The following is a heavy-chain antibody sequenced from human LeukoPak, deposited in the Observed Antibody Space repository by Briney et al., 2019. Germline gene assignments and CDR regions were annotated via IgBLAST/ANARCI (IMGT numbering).Heavy chain of an antibody. D-gene: IGHD3-10*01. CDR1: GFTFRRYA. CDR3: AKQMSRGVNHDAFDL. Sequence: GGSLRLSCAPSGFTFRRYAVSWLRQAPGKGLEWVSAVSGSGRSTYYADSVKGLFTISRDNSKNTLYLQMNSLRAEDTAVYYCAKQMSRGVNHDAFDLWGQGTMVTVSS. V-gene: IGHV3-23*01. CDR2: VSGSGRST. J-gene: IGHJ3*01.